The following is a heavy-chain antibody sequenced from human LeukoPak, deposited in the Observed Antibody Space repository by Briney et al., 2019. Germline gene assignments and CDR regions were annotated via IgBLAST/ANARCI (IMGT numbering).Heavy chain of an antibody. J-gene: IGHJ4*02. CDR2: ISAYNGNT. D-gene: IGHD3-22*01. CDR3: ATRNYDSSGYYRSFDY. Sequence: ASVKVSSKASRYTFTSYGISWVRQAPGQGLEWVGWISAYNGNTNYAQKLQGRVTMTTDTSTSTAYMELRSLRSDDTAVYYCATRNYDSSGYYRSFDYWGQGTLVTVSS. CDR1: RYTFTSYG. V-gene: IGHV1-18*01.